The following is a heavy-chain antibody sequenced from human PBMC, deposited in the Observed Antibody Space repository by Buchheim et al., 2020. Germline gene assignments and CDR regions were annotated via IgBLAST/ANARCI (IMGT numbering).Heavy chain of an antibody. CDR3: ARGRGFYFPFY. D-gene: IGHD2/OR15-2a*01. J-gene: IGHJ4*02. CDR2: INTATGDT. V-gene: IGHV1-8*01. Sequence: QVRLVQSGAEVKQPGASVKVSCKASGYSFTSFDINWVRQATGQGLEWMGGINTATGDTAYAQKFQGRVTLTRDTSIPPAYLELGALTSADTAVYYCARGRGFYFPFYWGQGTL. CDR1: GYSFTSFD.